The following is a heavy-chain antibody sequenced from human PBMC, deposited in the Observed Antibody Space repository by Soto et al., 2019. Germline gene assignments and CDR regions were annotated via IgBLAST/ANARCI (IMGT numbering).Heavy chain of an antibody. V-gene: IGHV4-4*07. CDR3: ARDFDSSSWYRLDH. CDR2: IYTSGTA. J-gene: IGHJ4*02. D-gene: IGHD6-13*01. CDR1: GGSIRTYY. Sequence: PSETLSLTCTVSGGSIRTYYWSWIRQPAGKGLEWIGRIYTSGTANYSPSLKGRVIMAVDTVKNQLSLKVTSVAAADTAVYYCARDFDSSSWYRLDHWGQGTLVTVSS.